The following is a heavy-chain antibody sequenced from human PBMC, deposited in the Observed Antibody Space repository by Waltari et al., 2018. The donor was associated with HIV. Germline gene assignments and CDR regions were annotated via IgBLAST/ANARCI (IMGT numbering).Heavy chain of an antibody. CDR2: IYSSGST. CDR3: AGFKAATGNDY. V-gene: IGHV4-4*07. Sequence: QVQLQASCPGLVKPSETLSLTCTVSGGSISTYYWNWIRQPAGKELEWIGRIYSSGSTNYTPSLKSRLSMSVDMSKNQFSLSLSSVTAADTAVYYCAGFKAATGNDYWGQGTLVTVSS. D-gene: IGHD6-25*01. J-gene: IGHJ4*02. CDR1: GGSISTYY.